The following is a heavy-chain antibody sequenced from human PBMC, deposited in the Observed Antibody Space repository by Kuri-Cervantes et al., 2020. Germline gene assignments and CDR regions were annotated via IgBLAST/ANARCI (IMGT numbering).Heavy chain of an antibody. Sequence: GESLKISCAASGFTASSNYMSWVRQAPGKGLEWVSVIYSGGSTYYADSVKGRFTISRDNSKNTLYLQMNSLRAEDTAVYYCARVRFGDYANDYWGQGTLVTVSS. V-gene: IGHV3-53*01. D-gene: IGHD3-10*01. J-gene: IGHJ4*02. CDR3: ARVRFGDYANDY. CDR1: GFTASSNY. CDR2: IYSGGST.